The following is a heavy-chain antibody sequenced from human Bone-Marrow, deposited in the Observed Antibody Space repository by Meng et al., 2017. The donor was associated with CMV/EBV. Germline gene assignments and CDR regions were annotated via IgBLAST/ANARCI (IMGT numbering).Heavy chain of an antibody. D-gene: IGHD3-3*01. CDR1: GYTFPSYY. J-gene: IGHJ6*02. CDR2: INPSGGST. Sequence: ASVKVSCKASGYTFPSYYMHWVRQAPGQGLEWMGIINPSGGSTSYAQKFQGRVTMTRDTSTSTVYMELSSLRSEDTAVYYCARGDTIFGAVINLGYYYGMDVWGQGTTVTVSS. CDR3: ARGDTIFGAVINLGYYYGMDV. V-gene: IGHV1-46*01.